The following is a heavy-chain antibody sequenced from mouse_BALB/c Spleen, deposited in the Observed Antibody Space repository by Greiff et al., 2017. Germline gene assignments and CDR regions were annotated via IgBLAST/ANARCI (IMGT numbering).Heavy chain of an antibody. V-gene: IGHV5-17*02. J-gene: IGHJ1*01. Sequence: EVQGVESGGGLVQPGGSRKLSCAASGFTFSSFGMHWVRQAPEKGLVWVAYISSGSSTIYYADTVKGRFTISRDNPKNTLFLQMTSLRSEDTAMYYCARDWYFDVWGAGTTVTVSS. CDR3: ARDWYFDV. CDR2: ISSGSSTI. CDR1: GFTFSSFG.